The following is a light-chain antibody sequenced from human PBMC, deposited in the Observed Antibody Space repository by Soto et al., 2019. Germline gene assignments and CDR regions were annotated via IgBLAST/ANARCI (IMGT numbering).Light chain of an antibody. CDR2: AAS. Sequence: DIQMTQSPSSVSASVGDGVTTTCRASQSISNYLNWFQQKPGKAPKLLIYAASSLQSGVPSRFSGSGSGTDFTLIIRSLQPEDFATYYCQQSYTTPYTFGQGTKVDIK. CDR1: QSISNY. J-gene: IGKJ2*01. CDR3: QQSYTTPYT. V-gene: IGKV1-39*01.